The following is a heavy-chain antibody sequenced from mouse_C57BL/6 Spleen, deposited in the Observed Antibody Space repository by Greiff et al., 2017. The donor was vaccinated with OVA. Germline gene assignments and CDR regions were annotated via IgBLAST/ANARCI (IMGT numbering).Heavy chain of an antibody. CDR2: IYPGDGDT. V-gene: IGHV1-82*01. CDR3: ARWAYDYGGARLAY. CDR1: GYAFSSSW. D-gene: IGHD2-4*01. J-gene: IGHJ3*01. Sequence: VQLQQSGPELVKPGASVKISCKASGYAFSSSWMNWVKQRPGKGLEWIGRIYPGDGDTNYNGKFPGKATLTEDKSSSTAYMQLSSLTSEDSAVYYCARWAYDYGGARLAYWGQGTLVTVSA.